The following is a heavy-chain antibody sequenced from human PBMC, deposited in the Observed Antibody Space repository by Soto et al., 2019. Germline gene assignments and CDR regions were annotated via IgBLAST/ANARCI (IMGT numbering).Heavy chain of an antibody. CDR2: ISNTGSYI. J-gene: IGHJ6*03. Sequence: GGSLRLSCAASGFTFNSYSINWVRQAPGKGLEWVSCISNTGSYIYYADSLKGRVTISRDNAKNSVYLQMNSLRAEDTAVYYCARSYYHFYMDVWGKGTTVTVSS. V-gene: IGHV3-21*01. D-gene: IGHD3-16*01. CDR3: ARSYYHFYMDV. CDR1: GFTFNSYS.